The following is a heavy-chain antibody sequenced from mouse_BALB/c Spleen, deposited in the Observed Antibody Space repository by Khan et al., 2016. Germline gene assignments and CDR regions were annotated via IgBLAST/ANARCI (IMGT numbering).Heavy chain of an antibody. CDR2: INTYTGEP. V-gene: IGHV9-3-1*01. Sequence: QIQLVQSGPELKKPGETVKISCKASGYTFTNYGMNWVKQAPGKGLKWMGWINTYTGEPTYADDFKGRFAFSLETSASTAYLQINNRKNEDTATYFCARRHYGSSYDAWFAYWGQGTLVTVSA. J-gene: IGHJ3*01. CDR3: ARRHYGSSYDAWFAY. D-gene: IGHD1-1*01. CDR1: GYTFTNYG.